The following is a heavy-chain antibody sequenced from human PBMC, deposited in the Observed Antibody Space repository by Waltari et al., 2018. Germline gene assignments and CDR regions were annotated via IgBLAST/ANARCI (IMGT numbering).Heavy chain of an antibody. CDR2: ISGSDTTI. CDR3: ARRFDS. J-gene: IGHJ4*02. Sequence: EVQLVESGGGLVQPGGSLRLSCAASGFTFSSYGMNWVRKGPGKGLEWISYISGSDTTIYYADSVKGRFTISRDDAENSLYLQMNSLRAEDTALYYCARRFDSWGQGTRVTVSS. CDR1: GFTFSSYG. V-gene: IGHV3-48*03.